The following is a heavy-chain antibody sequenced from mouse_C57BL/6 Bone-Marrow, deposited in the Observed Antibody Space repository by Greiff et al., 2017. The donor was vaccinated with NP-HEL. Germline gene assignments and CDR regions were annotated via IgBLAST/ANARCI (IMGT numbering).Heavy chain of an antibody. CDR2: IYPGGGST. V-gene: IGHV1-63*01. J-gene: IGHJ4*01. CDR3: ARSGELRLRAMDY. Sequence: QVQLQQSGAELVRPGTSVKMSCKASGYTFTNYWIGWAKQRPGHGLEWIGDIYPGGGSTNYNEKFKGKATLTADKSSSTAYMQFSSLTSEDSAIYYCARSGELRLRAMDYWGQGTSVTVSS. D-gene: IGHD3-2*02. CDR1: GYTFTNYW.